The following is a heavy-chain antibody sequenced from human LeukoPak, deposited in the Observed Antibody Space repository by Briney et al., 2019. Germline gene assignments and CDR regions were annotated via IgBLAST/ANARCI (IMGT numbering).Heavy chain of an antibody. CDR2: INPSGGST. D-gene: IGHD3-10*01. V-gene: IGHV1-46*01. CDR1: GYIFTTYF. Sequence: AASVKVSCKASGYIFTTYFMHWVRQAPGRGLEWMGFINPSGGSTGYSQKFQGRVTMTRDTSTSKVYMALSSLRSEDTAVYYCARVRGNGAMIDYWGQGTLVTVSS. CDR3: ARVRGNGAMIDY. J-gene: IGHJ4*02.